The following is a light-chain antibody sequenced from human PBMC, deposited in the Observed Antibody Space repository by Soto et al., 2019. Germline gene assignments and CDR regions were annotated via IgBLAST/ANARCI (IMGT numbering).Light chain of an antibody. CDR2: GAS. CDR3: QQYGSSPLT. V-gene: IGKV3-20*01. Sequence: EIVLTQSPGTLSLSPGERATLSCRASQSVSSSYLAWYQQKPGQAPRLRIYGASSRASGIPDRFSGSGSGTDFTLNISRLEPEDCAVYSCQQYGSSPLTFGGETKVQIK. J-gene: IGKJ4*01. CDR1: QSVSSSY.